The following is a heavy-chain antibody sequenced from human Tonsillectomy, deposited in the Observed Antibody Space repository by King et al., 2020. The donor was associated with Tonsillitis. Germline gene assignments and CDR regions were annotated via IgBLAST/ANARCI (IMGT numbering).Heavy chain of an antibody. CDR1: GGTYSSYA. Sequence: VQLVESGAEVKKPGSSVKVSCKASGGTYSSYAISWVRQAPGQGLEWMGGIIPIFGTANYAQKFQGRVSITADESTSTAYMELSSLRSEDRAVYYCARRHCSSTSCYFDYWGQGTLVTVSS. D-gene: IGHD2-2*01. V-gene: IGHV1-69*01. CDR2: IIPIFGTA. J-gene: IGHJ4*02. CDR3: ARRHCSSTSCYFDY.